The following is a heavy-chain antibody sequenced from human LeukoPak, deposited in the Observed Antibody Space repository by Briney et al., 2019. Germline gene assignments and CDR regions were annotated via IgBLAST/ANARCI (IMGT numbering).Heavy chain of an antibody. CDR3: SSGYHTGHYYYSMDV. V-gene: IGHV1-46*03. CDR1: GYTFTSYY. CDR2: INPSGGST. J-gene: IGHJ6*02. D-gene: IGHD3-22*01. Sequence: ASVKVSCKASGYTFTSYYMHWVRQAPGQGLEWMGIINPSGGSTSYAQKFQGRVTMTRDTSTSTVYMELSSLRSEDTAVYYCSSGYHTGHYYYSMDVWGQGTTVTVSS.